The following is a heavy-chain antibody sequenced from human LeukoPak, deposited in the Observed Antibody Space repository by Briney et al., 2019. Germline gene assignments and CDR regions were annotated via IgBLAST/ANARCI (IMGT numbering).Heavy chain of an antibody. CDR2: MNPNSGNT. CDR3: ARGEVGRDWFDP. V-gene: IGHV1-8*03. D-gene: IGHD1-26*01. J-gene: IGHJ5*02. Sequence: ASVKVSCKASGYTFTSYDINWVRQATGQGLEWMGWMNPNSGNTGYAQKFQGRVTITRNTSISTAYMELSSLRSEDTAVYYCARGEVGRDWFDPWGQGTLVTVSS. CDR1: GYTFTSYD.